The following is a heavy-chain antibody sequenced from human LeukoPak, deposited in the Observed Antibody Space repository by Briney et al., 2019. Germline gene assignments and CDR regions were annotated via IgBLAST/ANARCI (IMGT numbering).Heavy chain of an antibody. Sequence: GGSLRLSCAASGFTFSSYEMNWVRQAPGKGLEWVSYISSSSSYIYYGDSVKGRFTISRDNAKNSLYLQMNSLRAEDTAVYYCARVWSPPYTSSWPDYFDYWGQGTLVTVSS. CDR1: GFTFSSYE. V-gene: IGHV3-21*05. CDR2: ISSSSSYI. D-gene: IGHD6-13*01. CDR3: ARVWSPPYTSSWPDYFDY. J-gene: IGHJ4*02.